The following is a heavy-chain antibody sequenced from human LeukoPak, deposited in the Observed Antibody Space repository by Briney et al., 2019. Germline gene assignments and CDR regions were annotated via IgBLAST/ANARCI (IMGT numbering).Heavy chain of an antibody. V-gene: IGHV3-23*01. D-gene: IGHD3-22*01. J-gene: IGHJ4*02. CDR1: GFTFSSYG. Sequence: GGSLRLSCAASGFTFSSYGMSWVRQAPGKGLEWVSAISGSGGSTYYADSVKGRFTISRDNSKNTLYLQMNSLRAEDTAVYYCAKDSGHYYDSSGYYYGYYFDYWGQGTLVTVSS. CDR2: ISGSGGST. CDR3: AKDSGHYYDSSGYYYGYYFDY.